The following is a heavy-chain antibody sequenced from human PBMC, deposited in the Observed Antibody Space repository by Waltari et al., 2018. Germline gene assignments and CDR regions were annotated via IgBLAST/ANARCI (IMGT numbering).Heavy chain of an antibody. J-gene: IGHJ5*02. D-gene: IGHD3-3*01. Sequence: QVQLQQWGAGLLKPSETLSLTCAVYGGSFSGYYWSWIRQPPGKGLEWIGEINHSGSTNYNPSLKSRVTISVDTSKNQFSLKLSSVTAADTAVYYCARKQHSNFWSGYYYSGWFDPWGQGTLVTVSS. CDR3: ARKQHSNFWSGYYYSGWFDP. V-gene: IGHV4-34*01. CDR1: GGSFSGYY. CDR2: INHSGST.